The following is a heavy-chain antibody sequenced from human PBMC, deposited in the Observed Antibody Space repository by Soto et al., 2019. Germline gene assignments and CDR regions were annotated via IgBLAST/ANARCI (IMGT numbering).Heavy chain of an antibody. CDR1: GFTFRNAW. D-gene: IGHD3-10*02. V-gene: IGHV3-15*01. J-gene: IGHJ4*02. Sequence: PGGSLRLSCAASGFTFRNAWMLWVRQAPGKGLEWVGRIKSKVDGETTDYAIPVKGRFTISRDDSRNTLFLQMNSLEPGDTARYYCTTEGNENSCYYVGYSEHWGQGXQVTVYS. CDR2: IKSKVDGETT. CDR3: TTEGNENSCYYVGYSEH.